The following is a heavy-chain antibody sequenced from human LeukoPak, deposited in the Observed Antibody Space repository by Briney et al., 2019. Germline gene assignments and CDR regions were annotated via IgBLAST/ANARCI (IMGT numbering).Heavy chain of an antibody. CDR2: ISSSSSTI. Sequence: SGGSLRLSCAGSGFTLSSYSMNWVRQAPGKGLEWVSYISSSSSTIYYADSVKGRFTISRDNAKNSLYLKMNSLRAEDTAVYYCARFGVSYGSSYFDYWGQGTLVTVSS. CDR1: GFTLSSYS. V-gene: IGHV3-48*01. CDR3: ARFGVSYGSSYFDY. D-gene: IGHD5-18*01. J-gene: IGHJ4*02.